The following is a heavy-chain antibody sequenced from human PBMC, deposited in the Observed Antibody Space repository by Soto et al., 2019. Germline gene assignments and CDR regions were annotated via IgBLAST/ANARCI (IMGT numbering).Heavy chain of an antibody. CDR3: TRGSYYFDY. CDR2: INSDGSST. J-gene: IGHJ4*02. V-gene: IGHV3-74*01. Sequence: LVWVSRINSDGSSTSYADSVKGRFTISRDNAKNTLYLQMNSLRADDTAVYYCTRGSYYFDYWGQGTLVTVSS.